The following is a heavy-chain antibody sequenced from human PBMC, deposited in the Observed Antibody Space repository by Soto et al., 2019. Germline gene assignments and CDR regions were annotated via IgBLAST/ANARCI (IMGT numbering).Heavy chain of an antibody. CDR2: INPNGGRA. J-gene: IGHJ6*02. CDR3: ARAAAPGSARRVDV. V-gene: IGHV1-46*01. CDR1: GYTFTSYY. Sequence: ASVKVSCKSSGYTFTSYYLHWVRQAPGQGLEWMGVINPNGGRATYAQTFQGRVTMTSDTSSNTVYMELGSLISEDMAVYYCARAAAPGSARRVDVWGQGTTVTVSS. D-gene: IGHD6-13*01.